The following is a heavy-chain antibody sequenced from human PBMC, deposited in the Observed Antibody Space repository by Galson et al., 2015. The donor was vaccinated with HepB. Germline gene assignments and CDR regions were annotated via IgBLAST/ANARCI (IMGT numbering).Heavy chain of an antibody. V-gene: IGHV4-39*01. CDR2: IYYSGST. D-gene: IGHD5-18*01. CDR3: ARVDTATDDAFDI. J-gene: IGHJ3*02. CDR1: GGSISSSSYY. Sequence: ETLSLTCTVSGGSISSSSYYWGWIRQPPGKGLEWIGSIYYSGSTYYNPSLKSRVTISVDTSKNQFSLKLSSVTAADTAVYYCARVDTATDDAFDIWGQGTMVTVSS.